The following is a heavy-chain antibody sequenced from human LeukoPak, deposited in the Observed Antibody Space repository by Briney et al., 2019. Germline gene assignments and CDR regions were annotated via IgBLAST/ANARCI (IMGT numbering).Heavy chain of an antibody. Sequence: SKTLSLTCTVSGGSISSYYWSWIRQPPGKGLEWIGYIYYSGSTNYNPSLKSRVTISVDTSKNQFSLKLSSVTAEDTAVYYCAKASVYGAYNAHFDYWGQGTLVTVSS. CDR2: IYYSGST. CDR3: AKASVYGAYNAHFDY. D-gene: IGHD4-17*01. V-gene: IGHV4-59*01. J-gene: IGHJ4*02. CDR1: GGSISSYY.